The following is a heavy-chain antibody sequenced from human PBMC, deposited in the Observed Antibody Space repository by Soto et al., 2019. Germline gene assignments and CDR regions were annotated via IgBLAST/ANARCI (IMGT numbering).Heavy chain of an antibody. CDR2: IWYDGSNK. Sequence: QVQLVESGGGVVQPGRSLRLSCAASGFTFSSYGMHWVRQAPGKGLEWVAVIWYDGSNKYYADSVKGRFTISRDKSKNTLYLQMNSLRAEDTAVYYCAREADCSGGSCYSGEGYYYYYYGMDVWGQGTTVTVSS. CDR3: AREADCSGGSCYSGEGYYYYYYGMDV. CDR1: GFTFSSYG. J-gene: IGHJ6*02. D-gene: IGHD2-15*01. V-gene: IGHV3-33*01.